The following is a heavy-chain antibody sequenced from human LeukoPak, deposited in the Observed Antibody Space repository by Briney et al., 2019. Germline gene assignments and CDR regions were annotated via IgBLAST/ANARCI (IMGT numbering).Heavy chain of an antibody. V-gene: IGHV4-34*01. CDR1: GGSFSGYY. J-gene: IGHJ4*02. CDR2: INHSGST. Sequence: PSETLSLTCAVYGGSFSGYYWSWIRQPPGKGLEWIGEINHSGSTNYNPSLKSRVTISVDTSKNQFSLKLSSVTAADTAVYYCARDSRVWGSYRHDYWGQGTLVTVSS. CDR3: ARDSRVWGSYRHDY. D-gene: IGHD3-16*02.